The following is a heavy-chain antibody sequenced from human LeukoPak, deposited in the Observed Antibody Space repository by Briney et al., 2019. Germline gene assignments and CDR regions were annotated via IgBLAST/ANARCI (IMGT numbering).Heavy chain of an antibody. CDR2: IWYDGSNK. CDR3: ARSLPDSSGYYYADY. D-gene: IGHD3-22*01. V-gene: IGHV3-33*01. Sequence: GGSLRLFCAASGFTFSSYGMHWVRQAPGKGLEWVAVIWYDGSNKYYADSVKGRFTISRDNSKNTLYLQMNSLRAEDTAVYYCARSLPDSSGYYYADYWGQGTLVTVSS. CDR1: GFTFSSYG. J-gene: IGHJ4*02.